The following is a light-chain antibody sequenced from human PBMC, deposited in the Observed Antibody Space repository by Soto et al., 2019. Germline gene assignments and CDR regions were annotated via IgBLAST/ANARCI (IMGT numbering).Light chain of an antibody. CDR2: DNT. CDR3: QSLDKCLDVYV. Sequence: QSVLTQPPSVSGAPGQRVTISCTGSSSNIGADSDVHWYQQLPGTAPKLLIYDNTNRPSGVPDRFSGSKSGTSASLAITGLQAEDEADYYCQSLDKCLDVYVFGSGTQLTVL. J-gene: IGLJ1*01. V-gene: IGLV1-40*01. CDR1: SSNIGADSD.